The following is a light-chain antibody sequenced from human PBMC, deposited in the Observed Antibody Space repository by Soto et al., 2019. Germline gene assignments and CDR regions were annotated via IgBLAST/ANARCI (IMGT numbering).Light chain of an antibody. CDR2: DAF. V-gene: IGKV3-20*01. J-gene: IGKJ5*01. CDR3: QQYKT. CDR1: QSVSSSY. Sequence: EIVLTQSPGTLSLSTGERATLSCRASQSVSSSYLAWYQQKFGQAPRLLIYDAFSRATGIPDRFSASGSGTDFTLTISRLEPEDFAVYYCQQYKTFGQGTRLAIK.